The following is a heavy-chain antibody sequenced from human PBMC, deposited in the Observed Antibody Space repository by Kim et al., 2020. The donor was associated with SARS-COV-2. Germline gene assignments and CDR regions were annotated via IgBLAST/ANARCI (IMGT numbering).Heavy chain of an antibody. CDR3: ARLLDYYDSSGFDY. Sequence: TPSFKGKVTISADKSISTAYLQWSSLKASDTAMYYCARLLDYYDSSGFDYWGQGTLVTVSS. D-gene: IGHD3-22*01. J-gene: IGHJ4*02. V-gene: IGHV5-51*01.